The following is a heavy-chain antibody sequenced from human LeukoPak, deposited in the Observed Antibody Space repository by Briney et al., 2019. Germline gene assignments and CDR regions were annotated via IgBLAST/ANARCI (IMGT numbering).Heavy chain of an antibody. J-gene: IGHJ3*01. CDR1: GDSVSSNSAA. D-gene: IGHD6-13*01. CDR2: TFYRSKWYN. V-gene: IGHV6-1*01. Sequence: SQTLSLTCAISGDSVSSNSAAWNWIRQSPSRGLEWLERTFYRSKWYNDYAVYVKSRITINPDTSKNQFSLQLNSVTPEDTAVYYCARGPGSSSASTFNVWGHGTMATVSS. CDR3: ARGPGSSSASTFNV.